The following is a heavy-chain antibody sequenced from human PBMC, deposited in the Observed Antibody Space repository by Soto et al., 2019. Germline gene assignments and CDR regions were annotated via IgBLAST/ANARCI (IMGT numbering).Heavy chain of an antibody. CDR2: IYPAASDA. J-gene: IGHJ4*02. CDR3: ARLLCLSATCDTGSRPFFDY. Sequence: PGESLKISCKGSGYSFSNYWIAWLRQAPGKDLEWVGVIYPAASDARYSPSFQGQVTISVDNSISTAYLQWSSLTASDTAIYYCARLLCLSATCDTGSRPFFDYWGRGALVTVSS. V-gene: IGHV5-51*01. CDR1: GYSFSNYW. D-gene: IGHD1-26*01.